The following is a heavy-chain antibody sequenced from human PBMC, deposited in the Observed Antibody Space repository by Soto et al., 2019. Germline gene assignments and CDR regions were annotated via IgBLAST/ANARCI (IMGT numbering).Heavy chain of an antibody. J-gene: IGHJ5*02. V-gene: IGHV3-33*01. CDR2: IWYDGSNK. Sequence: YGGRCISKTQGKGLEWVAVIWYDGSNKYYADSVKGRFTISRDNSKNTLYLQMNSLRAEDTAVYYCARDPNVLRYFDWLPYHCFDPCGQGTLITVS. CDR1: YG. CDR3: ARDPNVLRYFDWLPYHCFDP. D-gene: IGHD3-9*01.